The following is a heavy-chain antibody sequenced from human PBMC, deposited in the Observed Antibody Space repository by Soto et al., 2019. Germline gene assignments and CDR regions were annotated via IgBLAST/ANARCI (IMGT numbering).Heavy chain of an antibody. CDR3: ARDPTPQSYSGSYYSYWLLTDY. J-gene: IGHJ4*02. D-gene: IGHD1-26*01. V-gene: IGHV3-23*01. CDR1: GFTFSSYA. Sequence: GGSLRLSCAASGFTFSSYAMSWVRQAPGKGLEWVSAISGSGGSTYYADSVKGRFTISRDNSKNTLYLQMNSLRAEDTAVYYCARDPTPQSYSGSYYSYWLLTDYWGQGTLVTVSS. CDR2: ISGSGGST.